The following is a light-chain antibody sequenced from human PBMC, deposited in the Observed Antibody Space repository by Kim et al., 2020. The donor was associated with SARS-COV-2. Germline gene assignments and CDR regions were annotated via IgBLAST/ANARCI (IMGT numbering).Light chain of an antibody. CDR2: RNN. Sequence: GQRDTISYSGSRSNIGSNYVYGYQQLPGTAPKLLVYRNNQRPSGVPDRFSGSKSGTSASLAISGLRSEDEADYYCAAWDDSLSGRVFGGGTQLTVL. CDR1: RSNIGSNY. J-gene: IGLJ2*01. V-gene: IGLV1-47*01. CDR3: AAWDDSLSGRV.